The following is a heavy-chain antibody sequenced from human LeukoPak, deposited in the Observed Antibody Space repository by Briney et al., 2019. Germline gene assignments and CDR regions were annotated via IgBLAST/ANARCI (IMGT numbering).Heavy chain of an antibody. Sequence: ASVKVSCKASGYTFINHGISWVRQAPGQGLEWMGWISAYNGRTEYAPNLQDRVTMTTDTSTTTAYMELRSLPSDDTAVYYCGRWSPNPNDSWGQGTLVTVSS. V-gene: IGHV1-18*01. CDR2: ISAYNGRT. J-gene: IGHJ5*01. CDR3: GRWSPNPNDS. CDR1: GYTFINHG. D-gene: IGHD3-3*01.